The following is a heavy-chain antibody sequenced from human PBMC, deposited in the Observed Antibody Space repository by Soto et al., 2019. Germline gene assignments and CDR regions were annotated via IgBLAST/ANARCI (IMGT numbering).Heavy chain of an antibody. V-gene: IGHV3-23*01. CDR3: EKDRATTTAFDY. CDR1: GFTFSRDG. Sequence: GVSLRLSCAASGFTFSRDGMSWVRQSPGKGLEWVSLITDNGGSTYYADSVKGRFTISRDNTKNTLFLQMNSLRAEDTAVYYCEKDRATTTAFDYWGQGALVTVSP. CDR2: ITDNGGST. J-gene: IGHJ4*02. D-gene: IGHD4-17*01.